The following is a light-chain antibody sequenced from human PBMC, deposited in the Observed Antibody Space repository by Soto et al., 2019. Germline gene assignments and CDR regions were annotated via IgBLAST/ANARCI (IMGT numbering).Light chain of an antibody. V-gene: IGKV3-20*01. CDR2: GTS. CDR3: EQYNNSSGSS. CDR1: QTVATKF. J-gene: IGKJ2*01. Sequence: VLTQSPGTRSLSPGERATLSCRASQTVATKFFAWYQHRPGQAPRVVIYGTSTRATGIPDRFSGSGFWTQFTLTISRLEPVDFSAYYCEQYNNSSGSSFGQGTKPETK.